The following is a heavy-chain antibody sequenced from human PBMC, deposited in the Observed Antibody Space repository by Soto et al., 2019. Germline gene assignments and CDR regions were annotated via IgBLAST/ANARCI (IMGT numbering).Heavy chain of an antibody. CDR2: IIPIFGPA. D-gene: IGHD3-16*02. J-gene: IGHJ5*02. CDR3: ARGLRLGELSS. Sequence: QVQLVQSGAEVKKPGSSVKVSCKASGGTFSSYAISWVRQAPGQGLEWMGGIIPIFGPANYAQKFQGRVTITADKATSTADRELSSLRSEDTAVYYWARGLRLGELSSWGQGNLVTVSS. CDR1: GGTFSSYA. V-gene: IGHV1-69*06.